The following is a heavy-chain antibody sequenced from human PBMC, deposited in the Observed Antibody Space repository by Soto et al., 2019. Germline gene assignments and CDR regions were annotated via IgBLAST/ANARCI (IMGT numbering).Heavy chain of an antibody. D-gene: IGHD3-16*01. J-gene: IGHJ3*01. CDR1: GFSFSADGVG. Sequence: HITLKESGPPLVKPTQTLTLTCISSGFSFSADGVGVGWIRQPPGKTLEWLALIYWDDDTRYRPSLKSRLTITKDSSKNQFVLTMTNMDPLDTATYYCAHAFGGTSWPNDAFDVWGQGTVVTVSS. V-gene: IGHV2-5*02. CDR2: IYWDDDT. CDR3: AHAFGGTSWPNDAFDV.